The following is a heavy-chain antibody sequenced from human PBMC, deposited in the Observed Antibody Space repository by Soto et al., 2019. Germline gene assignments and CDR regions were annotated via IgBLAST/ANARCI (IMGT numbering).Heavy chain of an antibody. J-gene: IGHJ4*02. D-gene: IGHD3-22*01. CDR2: ISSSSSTI. V-gene: IGHV3-48*01. CDR1: GFTFSSYS. Sequence: GSLRLSCGASGFTFSSYSMNWVRQAPGKGLEWVSYISSSSSTIYYADSVTGRFTISRDNSKNTVYLQMNSLRAEDTAVYYCAKIESRFYYDSSGYYPFDYWGQGTLVTVSS. CDR3: AKIESRFYYDSSGYYPFDY.